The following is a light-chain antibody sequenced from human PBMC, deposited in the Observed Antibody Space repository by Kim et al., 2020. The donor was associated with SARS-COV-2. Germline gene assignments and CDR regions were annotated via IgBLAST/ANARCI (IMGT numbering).Light chain of an antibody. V-gene: IGLV2-14*03. CDR2: DVS. CDR3: TSYTSTSTLV. CDR1: SRVVGGYLF. Sequence: GQSITFSCTGTSRVVGGYLFVSWYQQQPGKAPKLIIYDVSHRPSGVSNRFSGSKSGNRASLTIFGLQAEDEADYYCTSYTSTSTLVFGGGTQLTVL. J-gene: IGLJ2*01.